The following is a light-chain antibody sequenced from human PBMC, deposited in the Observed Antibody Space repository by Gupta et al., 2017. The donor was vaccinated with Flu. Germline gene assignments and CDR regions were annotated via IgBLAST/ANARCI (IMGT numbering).Light chain of an antibody. Sequence: EIVLTQSPATLSVSPGDRATLACRASQSVGTNLAWYQQKSGQAPRLLIFGASTRATGIPARFSGSGSGTEFTLTISGLQSEDFVVYYCQQDNLWPYTFGQGTKLEIK. V-gene: IGKV3D-15*01. CDR1: QSVGTN. CDR3: QQDNLWPYT. J-gene: IGKJ2*01. CDR2: GAS.